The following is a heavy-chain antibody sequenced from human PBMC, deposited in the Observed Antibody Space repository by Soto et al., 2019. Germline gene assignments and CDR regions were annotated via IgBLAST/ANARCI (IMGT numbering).Heavy chain of an antibody. CDR3: ARVVGYSSSSGWFDP. Sequence: ASVKVSCKASGYTFTSYGISWVRQAPGQGLEWMGWISAYNGNTNYAQKLQGRVTMTTDTSTSTAYMELGSLRSDDTAVYYCARVVGYSSSSGWFDPWGQGTLVTVSS. V-gene: IGHV1-18*01. CDR1: GYTFTSYG. CDR2: ISAYNGNT. D-gene: IGHD6-6*01. J-gene: IGHJ5*02.